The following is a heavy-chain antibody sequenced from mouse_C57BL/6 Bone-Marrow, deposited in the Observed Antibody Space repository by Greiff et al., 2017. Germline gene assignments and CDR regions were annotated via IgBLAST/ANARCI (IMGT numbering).Heavy chain of an antibody. Sequence: VQLQQSGAELVRPGASVKLSCKASGYTFTDYYITWVKQRPGQGLEWIARIYPGSGNTYYNEKFKGKATLTAEKSSSTAYMQLSSLTSEDSAVYFCAIYYYGSTFAYWGQGTLVTVSA. D-gene: IGHD1-1*01. CDR3: AIYYYGSTFAY. CDR1: GYTFTDYY. J-gene: IGHJ3*01. CDR2: IYPGSGNT. V-gene: IGHV1-76*01.